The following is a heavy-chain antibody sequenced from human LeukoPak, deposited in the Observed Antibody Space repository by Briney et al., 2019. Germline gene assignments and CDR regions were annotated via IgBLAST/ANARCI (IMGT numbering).Heavy chain of an antibody. CDR1: EFTFSSYN. J-gene: IGHJ4*02. Sequence: GGSLRLPCAASEFTFSSYNMNWVRQAPGKGLEWVSSISSSSAYIYYADSVKGRFTIFRDNAKNSLYLQMNSLRAEDTAVYYCAREMFWSGYFSNLHFDYWGQGALVTVSS. D-gene: IGHD3-3*01. CDR2: ISSSSAYI. V-gene: IGHV3-21*01. CDR3: AREMFWSGYFSNLHFDY.